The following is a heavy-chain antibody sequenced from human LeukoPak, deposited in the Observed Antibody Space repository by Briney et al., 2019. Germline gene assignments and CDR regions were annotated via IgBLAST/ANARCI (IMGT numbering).Heavy chain of an antibody. CDR1: GGSIRTYY. CDR3: ASLLSGSYYFDY. V-gene: IGHV4-59*12. J-gene: IGHJ4*02. Sequence: PSETLSLTCIVSGGSIRTYYWTWIRQPPGRGLEWIGYIYYTGNTNYNPSLQSRVTMSVDTSKNQFSLKLSSVTAADTAVYYCASLLSGSYYFDYWGQGTLVTVSS. D-gene: IGHD1-26*01. CDR2: IYYTGNT.